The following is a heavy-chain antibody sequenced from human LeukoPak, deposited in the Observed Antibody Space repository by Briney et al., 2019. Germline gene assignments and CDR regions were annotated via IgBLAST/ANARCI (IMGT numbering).Heavy chain of an antibody. CDR1: GYTFTSYY. V-gene: IGHV1-46*01. CDR3: ARDRVYYGSGSHLGGPKSGRSGGYRGPFDY. D-gene: IGHD3-10*01. J-gene: IGHJ4*02. CDR2: INLSGGST. Sequence: ASVKVSCKASGYTFTSYYMHWVRQAPGQGLEWMGIINLSGGSTSYAQKLQGRVTMTRDMSTSTAYMELSSLRSEDTAVYYCARDRVYYGSGSHLGGPKSGRSGGYRGPFDYWGQGTLVTVSS.